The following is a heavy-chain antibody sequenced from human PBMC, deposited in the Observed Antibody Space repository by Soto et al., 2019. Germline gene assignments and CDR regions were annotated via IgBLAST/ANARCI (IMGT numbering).Heavy chain of an antibody. V-gene: IGHV4-39*01. CDR3: ARLYYDSSGSPYFDY. Sequence: PSETLSLTCTVSGGSISSSSYYWGWIRQPPGKGLEWIGSIYYSGSTYYNPSLKSRVTISVDTSKNQFSLKLSSVTAADTAVYYCARLYYDSSGSPYFDYWGQGTLVTVSS. D-gene: IGHD3-22*01. J-gene: IGHJ4*02. CDR2: IYYSGST. CDR1: GGSISSSSYY.